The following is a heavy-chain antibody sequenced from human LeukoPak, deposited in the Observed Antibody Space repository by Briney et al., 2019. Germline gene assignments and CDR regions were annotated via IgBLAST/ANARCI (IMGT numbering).Heavy chain of an antibody. D-gene: IGHD3-9*01. Sequence: PSETLSLACTVSGGSISSSNYFWGWIRQAPGKGLEWVGTIYYTGTTYYNSSLKSRVTISVDTSKNQFSLKLSSVTAADTAVYYCARDARYFDWLSAYYYYYYYMDVWGKGTTVTISS. CDR1: GGSISSSNYF. J-gene: IGHJ6*03. CDR2: IYYTGTT. V-gene: IGHV4-39*02. CDR3: ARDARYFDWLSAYYYYYYYMDV.